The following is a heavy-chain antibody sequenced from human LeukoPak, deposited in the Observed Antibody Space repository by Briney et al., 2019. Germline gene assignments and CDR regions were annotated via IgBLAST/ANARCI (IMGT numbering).Heavy chain of an antibody. D-gene: IGHD3-3*01. J-gene: IGHJ6*03. V-gene: IGHV3-30*03. Sequence: GGSLRLSCAASGFPLSYYWMSWVRQAPGKGLEWVAVISYDGSNKYYADSVKGRFTISRDNSKNTLYLQMNSLRAEDTAVYYCARDGERFLEWLLSNYYYYMDVWGKGTTVTVSS. CDR3: ARDGERFLEWLLSNYYYYMDV. CDR1: GFPLSYYW. CDR2: ISYDGSNK.